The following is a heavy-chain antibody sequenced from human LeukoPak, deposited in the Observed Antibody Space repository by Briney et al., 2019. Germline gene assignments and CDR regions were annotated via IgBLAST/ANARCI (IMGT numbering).Heavy chain of an antibody. D-gene: IGHD4-17*01. Sequence: GASVKASCKASGYTFTSYDINWVRQATGQGLEWMGWMNPNSGNTGYAQKFQGRVTMTRNTSISTAYRELSSLRSEDTAVYYCARDTTVTDAFDIWGQGTMVTVSS. J-gene: IGHJ3*02. CDR3: ARDTTVTDAFDI. V-gene: IGHV1-8*01. CDR1: GYTFTSYD. CDR2: MNPNSGNT.